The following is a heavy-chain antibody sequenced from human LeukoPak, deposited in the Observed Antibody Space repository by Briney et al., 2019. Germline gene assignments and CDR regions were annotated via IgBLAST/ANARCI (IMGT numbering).Heavy chain of an antibody. J-gene: IGHJ6*03. CDR3: ARENIVVVPAAMRYYYYMDV. V-gene: IGHV3-7*01. CDR1: GFTFSSYW. CDR2: IKQDGSEK. D-gene: IGHD2-2*01. Sequence: GGSLRLSCAASGFTFSSYWMSWVRQAPGKGLEWVANIKQDGSEKYYVDSVKGRLTISRDNAKNSLYLQMNSLRAEDTAVYYCARENIVVVPAAMRYYYYMDVWGKGTTVTVSS.